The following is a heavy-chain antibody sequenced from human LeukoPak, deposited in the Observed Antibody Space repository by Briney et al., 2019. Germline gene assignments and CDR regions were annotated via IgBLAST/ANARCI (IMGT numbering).Heavy chain of an antibody. D-gene: IGHD3-3*01. V-gene: IGHV3-7*03. CDR3: ARLFVAPRFDWFDP. Sequence: PGGSLRLSCAASGFNFSDYWMSWVRQAPGKGLEWVANIKQDGNEKYYVDSVKGRFTISRDNAKNSLYLQMNSLRAEDTAVYYCARLFVAPRFDWFDPWGQGTLVTVSS. CDR2: IKQDGNEK. CDR1: GFNFSDYW. J-gene: IGHJ5*02.